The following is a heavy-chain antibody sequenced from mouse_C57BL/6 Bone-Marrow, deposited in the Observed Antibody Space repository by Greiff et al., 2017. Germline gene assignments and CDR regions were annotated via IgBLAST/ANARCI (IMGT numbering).Heavy chain of an antibody. Sequence: EVQLVESGGGLVQPGGSMKLSCVASGFTFSNYWMNWVRQSPEKGLEWVAQIRLKSDNYATHYAESVKGRFTISRDYSKSSVYLQMNNLRAEDTGIYYCTGRAWFAYWGQGTLVTVSA. V-gene: IGHV6-3*01. CDR2: IRLKSDNYAT. CDR1: GFTFSNYW. J-gene: IGHJ3*01. CDR3: TGRAWFAY.